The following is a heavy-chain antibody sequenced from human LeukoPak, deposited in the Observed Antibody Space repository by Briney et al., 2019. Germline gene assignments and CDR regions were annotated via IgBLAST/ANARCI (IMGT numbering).Heavy chain of an antibody. J-gene: IGHJ4*02. Sequence: SETLSLTCAVYGGSFSGYYWSWIRQLPGKGLEWIGSIYYSGSTYYNPSLKSRVTISVDTSKNQFSLKLSSVTAADTAVYYCARLGDSYATDYWGQGTLVTVSS. CDR3: ARLGDSYATDY. D-gene: IGHD5-18*01. V-gene: IGHV4-34*01. CDR1: GGSFSGYY. CDR2: IYYSGST.